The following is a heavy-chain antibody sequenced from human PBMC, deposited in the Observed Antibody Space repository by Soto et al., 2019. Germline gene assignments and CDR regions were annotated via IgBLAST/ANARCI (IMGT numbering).Heavy chain of an antibody. CDR2: IYPGNSNT. CDR3: ARPSDVGLASSFEY. CDR1: GYSFTNYW. V-gene: IGHV5-51*01. Sequence: GESLKISCQGSGYSFTNYWIGLVRQMPGTGLEWLGIIYPGNSNTRYSPSFEGQVTMSADKSINTAYLQWSSLRASDTAIYFCARPSDVGLASSFEYWGQGTQVTVSS. J-gene: IGHJ4*02.